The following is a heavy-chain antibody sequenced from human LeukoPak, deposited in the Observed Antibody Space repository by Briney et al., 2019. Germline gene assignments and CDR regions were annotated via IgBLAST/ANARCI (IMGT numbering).Heavy chain of an antibody. V-gene: IGHV3-7*01. CDR1: GFTFSSYW. D-gene: IGHD6-19*01. CDR3: ARDNGRQWLVRGTDAFDI. J-gene: IGHJ3*02. Sequence: AGGSLRLSCAASGFTFSSYWMSWVRQAPGKGLEWVANIKQGGSEIYYVDSVKGRFTISRDNAKNSLYLQMNSLRAEDTAVYYCARDNGRQWLVRGTDAFDIWGQGTMVTVSS. CDR2: IKQGGSEI.